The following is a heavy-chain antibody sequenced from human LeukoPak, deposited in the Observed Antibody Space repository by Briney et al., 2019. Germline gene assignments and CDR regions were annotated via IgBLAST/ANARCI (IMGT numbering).Heavy chain of an antibody. Sequence: ASVKVSCRASGYTFTSYYMHWVRQAPGQGLEWMGIINPSGGSTTYAQKVQGRFTITRDTSTSTVYMELRSLNSEDTAVYYCARSHSSWYCFDPWGQGTLVTVSS. CDR3: ARSHSSWYCFDP. D-gene: IGHD6-13*01. V-gene: IGHV1-46*01. CDR2: INPSGGST. J-gene: IGHJ5*02. CDR1: GYTFTSYY.